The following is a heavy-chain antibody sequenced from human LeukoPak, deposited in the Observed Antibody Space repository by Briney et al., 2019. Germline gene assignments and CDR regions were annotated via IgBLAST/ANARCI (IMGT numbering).Heavy chain of an antibody. CDR3: AYYYDSSGYVWDYYYGMDV. J-gene: IGHJ6*02. CDR2: MNPSSGNT. CDR1: GYTFTSYD. Sequence: ASVKVSCTASGYTFTSYDINWVRQAAGQGLEWMGWMNPSSGNTGYAQKFQGRVTITADKSTSTAYMELSSLRSEDTAVYYCAYYYDSSGYVWDYYYGMDVWGQGTTVTVSS. V-gene: IGHV1-8*01. D-gene: IGHD3-22*01.